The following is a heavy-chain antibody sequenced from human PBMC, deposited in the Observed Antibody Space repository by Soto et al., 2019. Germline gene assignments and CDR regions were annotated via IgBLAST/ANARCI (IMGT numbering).Heavy chain of an antibody. CDR3: ARANDYGDYGMAFYFDY. Sequence: GESLKISCAASGFTVSSNYMSWVRQAPGKGLEWVSVIYSGGSTYYADSVKGRFTISRHNSKNTLYLQMNSLRAEDTAVYYCARANDYGDYGMAFYFDYWGQGTLVTVSS. CDR2: IYSGGST. D-gene: IGHD4-17*01. V-gene: IGHV3-53*04. J-gene: IGHJ4*02. CDR1: GFTVSSNY.